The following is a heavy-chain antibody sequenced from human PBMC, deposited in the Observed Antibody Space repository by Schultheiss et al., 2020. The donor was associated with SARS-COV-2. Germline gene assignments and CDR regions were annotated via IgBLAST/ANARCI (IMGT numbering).Heavy chain of an antibody. V-gene: IGHV1-2*02. J-gene: IGHJ4*02. CDR1: GYTFTGYY. D-gene: IGHD6-13*01. Sequence: ASVKVSCKASGYTFTGYYMHWVRQAPGQGLEWMGWINPNSGGTNYAQKFQGRVTMTTDTSTSTAYMELRSLRSDDTAVYYCARGPYSSTHFDYWGQGTLVTVSS. CDR2: INPNSGGT. CDR3: ARGPYSSTHFDY.